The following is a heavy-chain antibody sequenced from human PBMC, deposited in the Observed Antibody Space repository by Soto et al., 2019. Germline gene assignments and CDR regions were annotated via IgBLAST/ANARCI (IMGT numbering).Heavy chain of an antibody. CDR2: IYPGDSDT. CDR3: ARHSPYYDILTGYSNWFDP. V-gene: IGHV5-51*01. Sequence: GESLKISCKGSGYSFTSYWIGWVRQMPGKGLEWMGIIYPGDSDTRYSPSFQGQVTISADKSISTAYLQWSSLKASDTAMYYCARHSPYYDILTGYSNWFDPWGQGTLVTVSS. D-gene: IGHD3-9*01. J-gene: IGHJ5*02. CDR1: GYSFTSYW.